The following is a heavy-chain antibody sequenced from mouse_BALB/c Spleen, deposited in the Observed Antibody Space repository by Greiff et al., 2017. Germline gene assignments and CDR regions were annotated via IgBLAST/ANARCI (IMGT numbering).Heavy chain of an antibody. J-gene: IGHJ1*01. Sequence: EVQGVESGGGLVQPGGSRKLSCAASGFTFSSFGMHWVRQAPEKGLEWVAYISSGSSTIYYADTVKGRFTISRDNPKNTLFLQMTSLRSEDTAMYYCARGHYGSSYGYFDVWGAGTTVTVSS. CDR3: ARGHYGSSYGYFDV. V-gene: IGHV5-17*02. CDR1: GFTFSSFG. CDR2: ISSGSSTI. D-gene: IGHD1-1*01.